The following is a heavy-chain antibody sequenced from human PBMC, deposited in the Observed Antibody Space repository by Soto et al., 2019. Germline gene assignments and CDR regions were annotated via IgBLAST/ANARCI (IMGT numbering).Heavy chain of an antibody. CDR1: GYIFSRYG. CDR3: AREAAAERNYYGLGV. Sequence: QVQLVQSGPEVRKPGASVKVSCKASGYIFSRYGISWVRQAPGQGLEWMAWISGYNGNTKFGERVQGRVNVTTDTTTSTAYMELRSLRSDDTAVYYCAREAAAERNYYGLGVWGQGNTVIVSS. V-gene: IGHV1-18*04. CDR2: ISGYNGNT. J-gene: IGHJ6*02. D-gene: IGHD6-13*01.